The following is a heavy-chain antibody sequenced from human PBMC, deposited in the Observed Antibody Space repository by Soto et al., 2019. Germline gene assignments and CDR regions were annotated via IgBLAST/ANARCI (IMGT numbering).Heavy chain of an antibody. J-gene: IGHJ6*02. D-gene: IGHD4-17*01. CDR2: IYYSGST. CDR3: ARDRLSTVTTYYYYYGMDV. V-gene: IGHV4-31*03. Sequence: QVQLQESGPGLVKPSQTLSLTCTVSGGSISSGGYYWSWIRQHPGKGLEWIGYIYYSGSTYYNPSLKSRVTISVDTSKNQFSLKLSSVTAADTAVYYCARDRLSTVTTYYYYYGMDVWGQGTTVTVPS. CDR1: GGSISSGGYY.